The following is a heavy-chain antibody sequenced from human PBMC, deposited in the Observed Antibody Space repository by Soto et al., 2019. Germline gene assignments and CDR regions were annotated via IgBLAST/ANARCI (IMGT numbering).Heavy chain of an antibody. Sequence: QVQLVESGGGLVKPGGSLRLSCAASGFTFSDYYMSWIRQAPGKGLEWVSYISSSGSTIYYADSVKGRFTISRDNAKNSLYLRMNSVRAEDTAVYYCARSSRKRITIFGVVPDFDYWGQGSLVTVSS. CDR2: ISSSGSTI. V-gene: IGHV3-11*01. J-gene: IGHJ4*02. D-gene: IGHD3-3*01. CDR3: ARSSRKRITIFGVVPDFDY. CDR1: GFTFSDYY.